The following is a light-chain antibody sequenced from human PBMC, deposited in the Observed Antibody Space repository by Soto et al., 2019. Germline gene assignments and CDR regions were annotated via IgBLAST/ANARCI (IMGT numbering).Light chain of an antibody. Sequence: QSVLTQPASVSGAPGQSITISCTGTSSDVGGYHYVSWYQQHPGKAPKFLIYDVSNRPSGISIRFSGSKSGNTASLTISGLQAEDEANYYCSSYTSSSNIVFGGGTKLTVL. J-gene: IGLJ2*01. CDR2: DVS. CDR1: SSDVGGYHY. CDR3: SSYTSSSNIV. V-gene: IGLV2-14*01.